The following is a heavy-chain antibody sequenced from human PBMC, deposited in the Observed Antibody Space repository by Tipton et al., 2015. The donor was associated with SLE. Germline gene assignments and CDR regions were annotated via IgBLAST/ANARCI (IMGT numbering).Heavy chain of an antibody. J-gene: IGHJ4*02. CDR1: GGSIGSYY. CDR2: IHYSGST. CDR3: ARGPHFPVRKFIVHHFDY. V-gene: IGHV4-59*08. D-gene: IGHD3-16*02. Sequence: PGLVKPSETLSVTCQVSGGSIGSYYWNWIRQPPGKGLEWIGYIHYSGSTSYNPSLAGRVSLSADTSKSQFYLNLSAVTAADTAVYYCARGPHFPVRKFIVHHFDYWGQGILVTVSS.